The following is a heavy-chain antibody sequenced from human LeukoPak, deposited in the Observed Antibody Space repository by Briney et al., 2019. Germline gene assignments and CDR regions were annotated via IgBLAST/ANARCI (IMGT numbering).Heavy chain of an antibody. J-gene: IGHJ4*02. D-gene: IGHD3-22*01. V-gene: IGHV1-69*01. CDR2: IIPIFGTA. Sequence: SVKVSCKASGGTFSSYAISWVRQAPGQGLEWMGGIIPIFGTANYAQKFQGKVTITADESTSTAYMELSSLRSEDTAVYYCARDYDSSGFTHYFDYWGQGTLVTVSS. CDR1: GGTFSSYA. CDR3: ARDYDSSGFTHYFDY.